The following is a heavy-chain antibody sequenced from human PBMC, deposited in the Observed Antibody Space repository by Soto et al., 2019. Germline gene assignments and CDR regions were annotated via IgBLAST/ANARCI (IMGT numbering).Heavy chain of an antibody. CDR2: LWYDGSNK. CDR3: ARNGAVGNKPSAPDP. J-gene: IGHJ5*02. D-gene: IGHD3-3*01. Sequence: QVQLVESGGGVVQPGRSLRLSCAASGFTFSSYGMHWVRQAPGKGLEWEAVLWYDGSNKYYADSVKGQFTISRDNSKNTLYLQINSLRAEDTAVYYCARNGAVGNKPSAPDPWGQGTLVTVYS. V-gene: IGHV3-33*01. CDR1: GFTFSSYG.